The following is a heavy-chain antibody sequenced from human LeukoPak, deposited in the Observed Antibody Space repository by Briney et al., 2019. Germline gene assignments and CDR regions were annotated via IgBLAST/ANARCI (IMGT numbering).Heavy chain of an antibody. CDR2: IYYSGST. CDR3: AREGGYSYGSY. D-gene: IGHD5-18*01. V-gene: IGHV4-39*07. Sequence: SETLSLTCTVSGGSISSSSYYWGWIRQPPGKGLEWIGSIYYSGSTYYNPSLKSRVTISVDTSKNQFSLKLSSVTAADTAVYYCAREGGYSYGSYWGQGTLVTVSS. J-gene: IGHJ4*02. CDR1: GGSISSSSYY.